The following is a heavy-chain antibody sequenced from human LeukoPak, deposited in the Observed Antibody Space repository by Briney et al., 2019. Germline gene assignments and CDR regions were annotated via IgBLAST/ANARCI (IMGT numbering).Heavy chain of an antibody. CDR2: ISSDGSDT. CDR1: GFSFSSYW. V-gene: IGHV3-74*01. Sequence: GGSLRLSCVASGFSFSSYWMHWVRQDPGKGLMWVARISSDGSDTKYGDSVKGRFTISRDNGKNTLYLQMNSLGAEDTAVYYCARDQTQLGPTTVDHWGLGIQVTVSS. D-gene: IGHD1-1*01. J-gene: IGHJ4*02. CDR3: ARDQTQLGPTTVDH.